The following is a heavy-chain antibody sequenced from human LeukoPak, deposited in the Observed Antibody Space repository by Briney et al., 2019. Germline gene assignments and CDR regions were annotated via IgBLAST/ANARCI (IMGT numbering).Heavy chain of an antibody. J-gene: IGHJ4*02. CDR2: IKEDGSEK. CDR1: GFTFSSYW. Sequence: PGGSLRLSCAASGFTFSSYWMNWVRQAPGKGLGWVANIKEDGSEKYYVDSVKGRFTISRDNAKNSLYLQMNSLRAEDTAVYYCARDPSSLRDPFDYWGQGTLVTVSS. CDR3: ARDPSSLRDPFDY. V-gene: IGHV3-7*01.